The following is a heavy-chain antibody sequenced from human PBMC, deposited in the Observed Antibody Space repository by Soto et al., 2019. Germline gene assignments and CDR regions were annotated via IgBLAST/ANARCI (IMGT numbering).Heavy chain of an antibody. CDR2: ISAYNGNT. Sequence: GASVKVSCKASGYTFTSYGISWVRQAPGQGLEWMGWISAYNGNTNYAQKLQGRVTMTTDTSTSTAYMELRSLRSDDTAVYYCARDYKRPYGSGSYPYFDYWGQGTLVTVSS. CDR3: ARDYKRPYGSGSYPYFDY. V-gene: IGHV1-18*01. D-gene: IGHD3-10*01. CDR1: GYTFTSYG. J-gene: IGHJ4*02.